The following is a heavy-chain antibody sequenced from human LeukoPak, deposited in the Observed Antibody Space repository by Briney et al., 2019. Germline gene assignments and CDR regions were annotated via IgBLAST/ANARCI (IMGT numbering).Heavy chain of an antibody. CDR1: GYSFTSYW. J-gene: IGHJ3*02. D-gene: IGHD2-2*01. Sequence: GESLKISCKGSGYSFTSYWIGWVRQMPGKGLEWMGIIYPGDSDTRYSPSFQGQVTISADKSISTAYLQWSSLKASDTAMYYCARLIACSSTSCYGSAFDIRGQGTMVTVSS. CDR2: IYPGDSDT. CDR3: ARLIACSSTSCYGSAFDI. V-gene: IGHV5-51*01.